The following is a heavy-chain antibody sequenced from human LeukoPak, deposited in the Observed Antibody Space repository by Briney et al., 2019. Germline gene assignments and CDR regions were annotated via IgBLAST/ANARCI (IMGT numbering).Heavy chain of an antibody. CDR2: IKSKTDGGTT. CDR3: TTEGGRDAFDI. V-gene: IGHV3-15*01. D-gene: IGHD3-16*01. CDR1: GFTFSNAW. Sequence: GGALRLSCAASGFTFSNAWMSWVRQAPGKGVEWVGRIKSKTDGGTTDYATPGKGRFTISRDDSKNTLYLQMNSLKTEDTAVYYCTTEGGRDAFDIWGQGTMVTVSS. J-gene: IGHJ3*02.